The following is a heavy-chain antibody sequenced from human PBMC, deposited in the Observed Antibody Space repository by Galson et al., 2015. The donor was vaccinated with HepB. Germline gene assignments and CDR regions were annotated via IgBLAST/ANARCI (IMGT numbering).Heavy chain of an antibody. CDR2: ISNSGNTI. CDR3: AREGWLRAGYFDD. CDR1: GFIFSDYY. V-gene: IGHV3-11*01. Sequence: SLRLSCAASGFIFSDYYMSWIRQAPGKGLEWISYISNSGNTIYYADSVKGRFTISRDNARNSLYLQMNSLRADDTAVYYCAREGWLRAGYFDDWGQGTRVTVSS. D-gene: IGHD5-12*01. J-gene: IGHJ4*02.